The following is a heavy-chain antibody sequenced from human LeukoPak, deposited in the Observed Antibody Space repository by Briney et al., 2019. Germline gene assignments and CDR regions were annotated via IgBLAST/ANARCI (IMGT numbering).Heavy chain of an antibody. CDR1: GGSISSSNW. CDR3: ARVSRIRGFYTWFDP. CDR2: IYHSGST. Sequence: PSETLSLTCAVSGGSISSSNWWSWVRQPPGKGLEWIGEIYHSGSTNYNPSLKSRVTISVDKSKNQFSLKLSSVTAADTAVYFCARVSRIRGFYTWFDPWGQGILVTVSS. D-gene: IGHD5/OR15-5a*01. J-gene: IGHJ5*02. V-gene: IGHV4-4*02.